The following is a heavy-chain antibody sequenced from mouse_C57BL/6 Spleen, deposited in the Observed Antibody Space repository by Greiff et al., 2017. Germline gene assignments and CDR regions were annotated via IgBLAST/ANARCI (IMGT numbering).Heavy chain of an antibody. D-gene: IGHD2-10*01. V-gene: IGHV1-19*01. J-gene: IGHJ1*03. Sequence: EVQLQQSGPVLVKPGASVKMSCKASGYTFTDYYMNWVKQSHGKSLEWIGVINPYNGGTSYNQKFKGKATLTVDKSSSTAYMELNSLTSEDSAVYYCARGASYYEPPYFDVWGTGTTVTVSS. CDR3: ARGASYYEPPYFDV. CDR1: GYTFTDYY. CDR2: INPYNGGT.